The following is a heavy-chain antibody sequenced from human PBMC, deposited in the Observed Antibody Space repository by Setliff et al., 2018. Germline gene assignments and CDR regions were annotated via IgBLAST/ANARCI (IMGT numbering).Heavy chain of an antibody. D-gene: IGHD2-21*02. CDR3: ARVPPRDQAFDY. Sequence: ASVKVSCKASGYTFTSYDINWVRQATGQGLEWMGWMNPNSGNTGYAQKFQGRVTMTRNTSISTAYMELSSLRSEDTAVYYCARVPPRDQAFDYWGQGTLVTVSS. CDR2: MNPNSGNT. V-gene: IGHV1-8*02. J-gene: IGHJ4*02. CDR1: GYTFTSYD.